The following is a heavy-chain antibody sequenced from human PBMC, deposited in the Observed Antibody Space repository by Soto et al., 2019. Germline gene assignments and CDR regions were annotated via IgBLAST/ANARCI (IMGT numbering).Heavy chain of an antibody. D-gene: IGHD3-10*01. Sequence: PSETLSLTCAVSGDSISGGGFSWNWIRQSPGKGLEWIGYIYPSGTSYYNPSLKSRVTISLAKSQNQFSLRLTSMTAADTAVYYCARGHYFGSGGTDSGHGTLVTVSS. J-gene: IGHJ4*01. CDR3: ARGHYFGSGGTD. CDR1: GDSISGGGFS. CDR2: IYPSGTS. V-gene: IGHV4-30-2*06.